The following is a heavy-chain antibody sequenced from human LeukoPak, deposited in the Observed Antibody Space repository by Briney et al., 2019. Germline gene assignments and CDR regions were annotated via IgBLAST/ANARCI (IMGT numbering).Heavy chain of an antibody. D-gene: IGHD3-10*01. Sequence: ASVKVSCKASGYTFTTYYMHWVRQAPGQGLEWMGIINPSGGSTSYAQKFQGRVTITRDTSASTVYMELSGLRSEDTAVYYCTRGLLWFGELSPPGYWGQGTLVTVSS. CDR1: GYTFTTYY. J-gene: IGHJ4*02. CDR2: INPSGGST. CDR3: TRGLLWFGELSPPGY. V-gene: IGHV1-46*01.